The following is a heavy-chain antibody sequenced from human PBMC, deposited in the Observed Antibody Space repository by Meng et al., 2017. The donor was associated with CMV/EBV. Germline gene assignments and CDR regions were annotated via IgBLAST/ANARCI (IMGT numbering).Heavy chain of an antibody. D-gene: IGHD6-6*01. CDR3: ARGLKPELIAARPYYYYGMDV. V-gene: IGHV3-30*04. J-gene: IGHJ6*02. CDR2: ISYDGSNK. Sequence: GESLKISCAASGFTFSSYAMHWVRQAPGKGLEWVAVISYDGSNKYYADSVKGRFTISRDTSKNTLYLQMNSLRAEDTAVYYCARGLKPELIAARPYYYYGMDVWGQGTTVTVSS. CDR1: GFTFSSYA.